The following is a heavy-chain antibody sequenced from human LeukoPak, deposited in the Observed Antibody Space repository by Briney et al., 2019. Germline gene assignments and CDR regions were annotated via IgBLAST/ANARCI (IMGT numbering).Heavy chain of an antibody. V-gene: IGHV4-61*02. CDR3: ARHATFRMVRGVIIVGNWFDP. J-gene: IGHJ5*02. CDR2: IYTSGST. D-gene: IGHD3-10*01. Sequence: SETLSLTCTVSGGSISSGSYYWSWIRQPAGKGLEWIGRIYTSGSTNYNPSLKSRVTISVDTSKNQFSLKLSSVTAADTAVYYCARHATFRMVRGVIIVGNWFDPWGQGTLVTVSS. CDR1: GGSISSGSYY.